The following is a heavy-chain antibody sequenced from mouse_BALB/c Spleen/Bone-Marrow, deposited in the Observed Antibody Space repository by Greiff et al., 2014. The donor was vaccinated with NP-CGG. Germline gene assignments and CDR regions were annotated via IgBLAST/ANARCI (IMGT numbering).Heavy chain of an antibody. D-gene: IGHD1-3*01. CDR1: GYTFTNYW. J-gene: IGHJ4*01. CDR3: TRDNYEAMDY. Sequence: QVQLQQSGADLAKPGASMKMSCKASGYTFTNYWMHWVKQRPGQGLEWIGNINPSTGYTEYNQKFRDKATLTADKSSSTAYMQLSSLTSEDSAVYYCTRDNYEAMDYLGQGTSVTVSS. V-gene: IGHV1-7*01. CDR2: INPSTGYT.